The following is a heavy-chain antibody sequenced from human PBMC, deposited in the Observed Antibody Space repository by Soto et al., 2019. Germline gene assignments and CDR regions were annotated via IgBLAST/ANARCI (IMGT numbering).Heavy chain of an antibody. Sequence: SVKVSCKASGYTFSSYGISWVRQAHGQGLEWMGWISAYNGNTNYAQNLQGRVTMTTDTSTSTAYMELRSLRSDDTAVYYCAREAHGYYDSSGRAGYWGQGTLGTVSS. CDR2: ISAYNGNT. J-gene: IGHJ4*02. CDR1: GYTFSSYG. V-gene: IGHV1-18*01. CDR3: AREAHGYYDSSGRAGY. D-gene: IGHD3-22*01.